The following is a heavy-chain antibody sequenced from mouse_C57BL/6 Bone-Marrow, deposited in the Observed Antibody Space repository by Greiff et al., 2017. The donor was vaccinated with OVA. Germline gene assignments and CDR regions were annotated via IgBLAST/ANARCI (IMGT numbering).Heavy chain of an antibody. Sequence: EVMLVESGGDLVKPGGSLKLSCAASGFTFSSYGMSWVRQTPDKRLEWVATISSGSGYTYYPDSVKGRFTISRDTATNTLYLQMSSLKSEDTAVYYCAREGPLRPPYYYAMDYWGQGTSVTVSS. J-gene: IGHJ4*01. V-gene: IGHV5-6*01. CDR3: AREGPLRPPYYYAMDY. CDR2: ISSGSGYT. CDR1: GFTFSSYG. D-gene: IGHD3-2*02.